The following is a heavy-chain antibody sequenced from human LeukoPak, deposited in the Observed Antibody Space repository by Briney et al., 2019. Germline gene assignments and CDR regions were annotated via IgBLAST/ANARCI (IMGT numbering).Heavy chain of an antibody. CDR3: ARAEEIRFLEWLLRDYYYGMDV. Sequence: ASVKVSCKASGYTFTSYYMHWVRQAPGQGLEWMGIINPSGGSTSYAQKFQGRVTMTRDTSTSTVYMELSSLRSEDTAVYYCARAEEIRFLEWLLRDYYYGMDVWGQGTTVTVSS. CDR2: INPSGGST. CDR1: GYTFTSYY. D-gene: IGHD3-3*01. J-gene: IGHJ6*02. V-gene: IGHV1-46*01.